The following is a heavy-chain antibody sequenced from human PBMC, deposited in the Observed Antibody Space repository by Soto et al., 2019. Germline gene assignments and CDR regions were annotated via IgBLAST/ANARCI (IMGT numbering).Heavy chain of an antibody. Sequence: QVQLVESGGGVVQPGRSLRLSCAASGFTFSSYGMHWVRQAPGKGLEWVAVIWYDGSNKYYADSVKGRFTISRDNSKNTVHVQINSLRAEDTAVYYCAREFNLCDYYGMDVWGQGTTVTVSS. V-gene: IGHV3-33*01. CDR2: IWYDGSNK. CDR1: GFTFSSYG. J-gene: IGHJ6*02. D-gene: IGHD2-21*01. CDR3: AREFNLCDYYGMDV.